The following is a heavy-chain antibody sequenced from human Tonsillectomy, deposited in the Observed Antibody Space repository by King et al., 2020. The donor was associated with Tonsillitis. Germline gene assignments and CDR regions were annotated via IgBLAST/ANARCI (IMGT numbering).Heavy chain of an antibody. CDR3: ASSYYDSSGYYLDAFDI. J-gene: IGHJ3*02. V-gene: IGHV5-10-1*03. CDR2: IDLSDSYT. CDR1: GYSFTSYW. D-gene: IGHD3-22*01. Sequence: QLVQSGAEVKKPGESLRISCKGSGYSFTSYWISWVRQMPGKGLEWMGRIDLSDSYTNYSPSFQGHVTISADKSISTAYLQWSSLKASDTAMYYCASSYYDSSGYYLDAFDIWGQGTMVTVSS.